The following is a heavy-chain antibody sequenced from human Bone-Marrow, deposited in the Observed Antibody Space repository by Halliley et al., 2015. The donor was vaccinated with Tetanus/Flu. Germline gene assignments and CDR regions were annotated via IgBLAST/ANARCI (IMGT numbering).Heavy chain of an antibody. CDR2: GST. CDR3: ARDANPHHYDTGGYFFEAFDV. V-gene: IGHV4-59*01. D-gene: IGHD3-22*01. Sequence: GSTTYNPSLKRRVTISLDTSKKQFSLKLNSVTTADTALYFCARDANPHHYDTGGYFFEAFDVWGQGTMVPVSP. J-gene: IGHJ3*01.